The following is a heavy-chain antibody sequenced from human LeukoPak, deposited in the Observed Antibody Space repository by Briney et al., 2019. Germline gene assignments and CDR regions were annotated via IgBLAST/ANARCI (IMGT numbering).Heavy chain of an antibody. D-gene: IGHD3-22*01. V-gene: IGHV4-39*07. CDR3: ASSRGSGDYLEYFQH. CDR2: IYYSGST. J-gene: IGHJ1*01. CDR1: GGSISSSSYY. Sequence: ASETLSLTCTVSGGSISSSSYYWGWIRQPPGKGLEWIGSIYYSGSTYYNPSLKSRVTISVDTSKNQFSLKLSSVTAADTAVYYCASSRGSGDYLEYFQHWGQGTLVTVSS.